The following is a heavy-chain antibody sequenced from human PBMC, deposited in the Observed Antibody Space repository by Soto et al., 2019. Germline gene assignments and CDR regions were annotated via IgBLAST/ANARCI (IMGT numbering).Heavy chain of an antibody. V-gene: IGHV3-33*01. J-gene: IGHJ3*02. D-gene: IGHD3-16*01. CDR3: ARGLAKVAGGAFDI. CDR2: LWYDGSSE. CDR1: GFSFSFSG. Sequence: QVHLVESGGGVVQPGRSLRLSCAASGFSFSFSGMHWVRQAPGKGLEWVAGLWYDGSSENYAESVKGRFTISRHNSKNTLYLQMDSLRVEDTAMYYFARGLAKVAGGAFDIWGQGTMVIVSS.